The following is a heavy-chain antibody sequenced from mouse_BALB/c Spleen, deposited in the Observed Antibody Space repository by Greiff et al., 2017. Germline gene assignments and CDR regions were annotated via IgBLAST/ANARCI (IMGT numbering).Heavy chain of an antibody. CDR3: ARGRGKALFDY. D-gene: IGHD2-1*01. CDR1: GFTFSSYA. V-gene: IGHV5-9-4*01. CDR2: ISSGGSYT. Sequence: EVQRVESGGGLVKPGGSLKLSCAASGFTFSSYAMSWVRQSPEKRLEWVAEISSGGSYTYYPDTVTGRFTISRDNAKNTLYLEMSSLRSEDTAMYYCARGRGKALFDYWGQGTTLTVSS. J-gene: IGHJ2*01.